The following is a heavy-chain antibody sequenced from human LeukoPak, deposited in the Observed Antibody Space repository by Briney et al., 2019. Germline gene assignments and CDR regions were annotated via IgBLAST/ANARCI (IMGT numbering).Heavy chain of an antibody. J-gene: IGHJ3*02. CDR1: GGSISSSSYY. D-gene: IGHD2-2*01. CDR2: INHSGST. CDR3: ARHTHYCSSTSCAANDAFDI. V-gene: IGHV4-39*01. Sequence: SETLSLTCTVSGGSISSSSYYWGWIRQPPGKGLEWIGEINHSGSTNYNPSLKSRVTISVDTSKNQFSLKLSSVTAADTAVYYCARHTHYCSSTSCAANDAFDIWGQGTMVTVSS.